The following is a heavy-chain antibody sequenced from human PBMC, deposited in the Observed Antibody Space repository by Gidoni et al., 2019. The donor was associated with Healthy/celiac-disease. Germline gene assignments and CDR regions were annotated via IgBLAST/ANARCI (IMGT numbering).Heavy chain of an antibody. CDR3: ARSTVQYYYDSSGYENEHYYFDY. Sequence: LTCTVSGGSISSGGYYWSWIRQHPGKGLEWIGYIYYSGSTYYNPSLKSRVTISVDTSKNQFSLKLSSVTAADTAVYYCARSTVQYYYDSSGYENEHYYFDYWGQGTLVTVSS. CDR1: GGSISSGGYY. CDR2: IYYSGST. D-gene: IGHD3-22*01. V-gene: IGHV4-31*03. J-gene: IGHJ4*02.